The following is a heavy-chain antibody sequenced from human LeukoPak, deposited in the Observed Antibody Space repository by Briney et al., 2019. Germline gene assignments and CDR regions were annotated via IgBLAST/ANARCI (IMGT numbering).Heavy chain of an antibody. Sequence: ASVKVSCKASGYTFTSYGISWVRQAPGQGLEWTGWISAYNGNTNYAQKLQGRVTMTTDTSTSTAYMELRSLRSDDTAVYYCARFSPYSSSWSLFFDYWGQGTLVTVSS. CDR2: ISAYNGNT. CDR3: ARFSPYSSSWSLFFDY. CDR1: GYTFTSYG. J-gene: IGHJ4*02. V-gene: IGHV1-18*01. D-gene: IGHD6-13*01.